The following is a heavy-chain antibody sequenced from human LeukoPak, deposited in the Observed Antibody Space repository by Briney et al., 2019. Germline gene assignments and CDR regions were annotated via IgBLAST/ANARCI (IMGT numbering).Heavy chain of an antibody. CDR2: ISAYNGNT. Sequence: GASVKVSCKASGYTFTSYGISWVRQAPGQGLEWMGWISAYNGNTNYAQKLQGRVTMTTDTSTSTAYMELRSLRSDDTAVYYCARPLGYCSSTSCYTEDWFDHWGQGTLVTVSS. D-gene: IGHD2-2*02. CDR1: GYTFTSYG. V-gene: IGHV1-18*01. CDR3: ARPLGYCSSTSCYTEDWFDH. J-gene: IGHJ5*02.